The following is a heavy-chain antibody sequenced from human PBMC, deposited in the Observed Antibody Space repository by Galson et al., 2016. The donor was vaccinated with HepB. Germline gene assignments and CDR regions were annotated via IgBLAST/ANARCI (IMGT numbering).Heavy chain of an antibody. CDR1: GASTRSYS. CDR2: TFYTGTT. Sequence: SETLSLTCSVSGASTRSYSWTWIRQAPGKGLEWIGYTFYTGTTTPNPSLKSRVTMSLDTSKNQFSLNLTSVTAADTAVYYCARSGGGIAFYGLDVWGKGAPVTVSS. V-gene: IGHV4-59*01. J-gene: IGHJ6*04. CDR3: ARSGGGIAFYGLDV. D-gene: IGHD6-13*01.